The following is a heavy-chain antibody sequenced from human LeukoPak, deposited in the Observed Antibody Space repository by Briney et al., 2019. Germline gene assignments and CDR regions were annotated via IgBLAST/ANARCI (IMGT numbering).Heavy chain of an antibody. J-gene: IGHJ4*02. CDR1: GFTFSSYV. V-gene: IGHV3-30*18. CDR3: AKSVRGYSLGYIDY. CDR2: ISYDGSNK. D-gene: IGHD5-18*01. Sequence: GGSLRLSCAASGFTFSSYVMHWVRQAPGKGLEWVAVISYDGSNKYYADSVKGRFTISRDNSKNTLYLQMNSLRAEDTAVYYCAKSVRGYSLGYIDYWGQGTLVTVSS.